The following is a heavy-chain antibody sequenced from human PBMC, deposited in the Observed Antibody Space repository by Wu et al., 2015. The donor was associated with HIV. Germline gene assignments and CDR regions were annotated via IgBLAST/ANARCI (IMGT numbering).Heavy chain of an antibody. CDR1: GYTFTGHY. CDR3: SRGSVGSTMYFQH. J-gene: IGHJ1*01. Sequence: QVQLVQSGAEVKKPGASVKVSCKASGYTFTGHYMHWVRQAPGQGLEWMGWINPDTGVTNYARKFQGRVTMTSDTSISAASMELSGLRPDDTAVYYCSRGSVGSTMYFQHWGQGTLVTVSS. CDR2: INPDTGVT. V-gene: IGHV1-2*02. D-gene: IGHD1-26*01.